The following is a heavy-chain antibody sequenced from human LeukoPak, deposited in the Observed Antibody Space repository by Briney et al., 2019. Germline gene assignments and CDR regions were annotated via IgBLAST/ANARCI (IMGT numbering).Heavy chain of an antibody. CDR2: ISYDGSNK. CDR3: ARDQDY. J-gene: IGHJ4*02. CDR1: GFTFSSYA. Sequence: GGSLRLSCAASGFTFSSYAMHWVRQAPGKGLEWVAVISYDGSNKYYADYVKGRFTISRDNSKNTLYLQMNSLRAEDTAVYYCARDQDYWGQGTLVTVSS. V-gene: IGHV3-30*01.